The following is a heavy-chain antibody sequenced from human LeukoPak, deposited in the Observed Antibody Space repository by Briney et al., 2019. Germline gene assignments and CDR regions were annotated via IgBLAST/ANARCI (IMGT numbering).Heavy chain of an antibody. V-gene: IGHV3-7*01. D-gene: IGHD4/OR15-4a*01. CDR2: INQDGSEK. J-gene: IGHJ5*02. Sequence: HPGGSLRLSCAASGFTFSSYWMNWVRQAPGKGLEWVANINQDGSEKYYVDSVKGRFTISRDSSKNTLYLQMNSLRAEDTAVYYCAKEGPHDYHRSWFDPWGQGTLVTVSS. CDR3: AKEGPHDYHRSWFDP. CDR1: GFTFSSYW.